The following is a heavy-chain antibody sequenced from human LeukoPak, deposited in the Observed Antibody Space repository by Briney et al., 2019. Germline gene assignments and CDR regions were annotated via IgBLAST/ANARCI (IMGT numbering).Heavy chain of an antibody. J-gene: IGHJ3*01. CDR2: TYYRSNWGN. CDR1: GCSVSSSSVA. D-gene: IGHD2-15*01. Sequence: SQTLSLTCAISGCSVSSSSVAWNWIRQSPSRGLEWLGRTYYRSNWGNNYAVSMRSRITIDPDTSKNQFSLQLGYVTPEYAAVYYCARSRGGNEAFDVWGQGTMVTVSS. CDR3: ARSRGGNEAFDV. V-gene: IGHV6-1*01.